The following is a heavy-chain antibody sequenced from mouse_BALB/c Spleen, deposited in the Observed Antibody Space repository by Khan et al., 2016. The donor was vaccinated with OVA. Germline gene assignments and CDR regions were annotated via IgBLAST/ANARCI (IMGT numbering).Heavy chain of an antibody. J-gene: IGHJ4*01. V-gene: IGHV2-6-1*01. CDR3: ARQPYYHYNIMDY. Sequence: VQLVESGPGLAAPSQSLSITCTISGFSLTNYGVHWVRQPPGKGLEWLVVIWSDGSTTYYSALKSRLTITKDNSQSQVFLKMNSLQTDDTAIYFCARQPYYHYNIMDYWGQGTSVTVSS. D-gene: IGHD2-10*01. CDR2: IWSDGST. CDR1: GFSLTNYG.